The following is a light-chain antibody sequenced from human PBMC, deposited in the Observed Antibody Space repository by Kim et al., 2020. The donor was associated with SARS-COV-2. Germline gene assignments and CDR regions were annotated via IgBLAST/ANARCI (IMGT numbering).Light chain of an antibody. J-gene: IGLJ3*02. CDR2: QDS. Sequence: VSPGQTASITCSGDKLGDKYACWYQQKPGQSPVLVIYQDSKRPSGIAERFSGSNSGNTATLTISGTQAMDEADYYCQAWDSSTGVFGGGTQLTVL. V-gene: IGLV3-1*01. CDR1: KLGDKY. CDR3: QAWDSSTGV.